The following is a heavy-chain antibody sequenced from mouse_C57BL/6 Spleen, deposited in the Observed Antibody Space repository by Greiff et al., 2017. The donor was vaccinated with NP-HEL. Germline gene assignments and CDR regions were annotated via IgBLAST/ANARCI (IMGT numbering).Heavy chain of an antibody. V-gene: IGHV5-17*01. J-gene: IGHJ2*01. CDR1: GFTFSDYG. D-gene: IGHD2-4*01. CDR3: ARSRDDYFYFDY. Sequence: EVKVVESGGGLVKPGGSLKLSCAASGFTFSDYGMHWVRQAPEKGLEWVAYISSGSSTIYYADTVKGRFTISRDNAKNTLFLQMTSLRSEDTAMYYCARSRDDYFYFDYWGQGTTLTVSS. CDR2: ISSGSSTI.